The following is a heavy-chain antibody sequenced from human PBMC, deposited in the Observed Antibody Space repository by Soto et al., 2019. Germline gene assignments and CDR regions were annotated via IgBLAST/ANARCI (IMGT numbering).Heavy chain of an antibody. V-gene: IGHV1-18*01. CDR2: ISAYNGNT. J-gene: IGHJ4*02. CDR1: GYTFTSYG. Sequence: ASVKVSCKASGYTFTSYGISWVRQAPGQGLEGMGWISAYNGNTNYAQKLQGRVTMTTDTSTSTAYMELRSLRSDDTAVYYCARCGRYVDTACEGYWGQGTLVTVSS. D-gene: IGHD5-18*01. CDR3: ARCGRYVDTACEGY.